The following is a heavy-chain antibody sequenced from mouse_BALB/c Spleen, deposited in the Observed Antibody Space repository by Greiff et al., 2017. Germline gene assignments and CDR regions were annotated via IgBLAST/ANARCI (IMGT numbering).Heavy chain of an antibody. CDR3: AREGIGYGNLAWFAY. D-gene: IGHD2-10*02. CDR2: ISSGSSTI. CDR1: GFTFSSFG. J-gene: IGHJ3*01. V-gene: IGHV5-17*02. Sequence: EVQLVESGGGLVQPGGSRKLSCAASGFTFSSFGMHWVRQAPEKGLEWVAYISSGSSTIYYADTVKGRFTISRDNPKNTLFLQMTSLRSEDTAMYYCAREGIGYGNLAWFAYWGQGTLVTVSA.